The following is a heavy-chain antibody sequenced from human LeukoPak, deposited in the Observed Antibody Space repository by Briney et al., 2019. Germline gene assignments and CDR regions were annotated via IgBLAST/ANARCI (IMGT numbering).Heavy chain of an antibody. J-gene: IGHJ4*02. V-gene: IGHV4-34*01. CDR3: ARTAEVYGDYGYFDY. D-gene: IGHD4-17*01. CDR1: GGSFSGYY. Sequence: KSSETLSLTCAVSGGSFSGYYWSWIRQPPGKGLEWIGEINHSGSTKYNPSLRSRISISVDALKNQFFLKLRSVTAADTAVYYCARTAEVYGDYGYFDYWDQGTLVTVSS. CDR2: INHSGST.